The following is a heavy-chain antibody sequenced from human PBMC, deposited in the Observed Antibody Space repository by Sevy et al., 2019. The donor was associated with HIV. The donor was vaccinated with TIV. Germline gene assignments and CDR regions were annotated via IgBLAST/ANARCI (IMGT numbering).Heavy chain of an antibody. V-gene: IGHV3-23*01. CDR1: GFSFNLYA. D-gene: IGHD3-9*01. CDR2: ISVSGGST. Sequence: GGSLRLSCAASGFSFNLYAMTWVRQAPGKGVEWVSTISVSGGSTYYADSVKGQFTISRDNSKNTLYLQMNSLRAEDTAVYYCAKDHDNNWFDPWGQGTLVTVSS. CDR3: AKDHDNNWFDP. J-gene: IGHJ5*02.